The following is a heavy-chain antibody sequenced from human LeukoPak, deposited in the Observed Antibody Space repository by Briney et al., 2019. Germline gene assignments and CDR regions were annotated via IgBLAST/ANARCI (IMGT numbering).Heavy chain of an antibody. CDR3: ARDNTGSIDH. J-gene: IGHJ4*02. D-gene: IGHD2-8*02. CDR1: GFVFSNYW. V-gene: IGHV3-74*01. CDR2: IQSDGSGT. Sequence: GGSLRLSCTAYGFVFSNYWMLWVRQAPGKGLEWVSLIQSDGSGTTYTDSMKGRFIISRDNAKNTLYLQMTSLTAEDTAVYYCARDNTGSIDHWGQGTLVTVSS.